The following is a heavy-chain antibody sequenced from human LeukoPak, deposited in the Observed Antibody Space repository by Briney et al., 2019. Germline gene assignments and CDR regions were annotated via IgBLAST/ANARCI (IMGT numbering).Heavy chain of an antibody. D-gene: IGHD2-15*01. CDR2: IYSGGNT. Sequence: GSLRLSCATSGFTLSINYMSWVRQAPGKGLEWVSVIYSGGNTYYADSVKGRFTISRDSSKNTLYLQMNSLRAEDTAMFYCARGTQYWYFDLWGRGTLVTVSS. J-gene: IGHJ2*01. CDR3: ARGTQYWYFDL. CDR1: GFTLSINY. V-gene: IGHV3-53*01.